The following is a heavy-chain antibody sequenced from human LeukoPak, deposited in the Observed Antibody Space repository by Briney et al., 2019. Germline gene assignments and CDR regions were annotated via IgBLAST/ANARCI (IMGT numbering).Heavy chain of an antibody. D-gene: IGHD6-19*01. CDR2: INPNSGGT. V-gene: IGHV1-2*02. J-gene: IGHJ4*02. CDR1: GYTFTGYY. Sequence: ASEKVSCKASGYTFTGYYMHWVRQAPGQVLEWMGWINPNSGGTNYGQKFQGRVTMTRDTSISTAYMELSRLRSDDTAVYYCARVSDSVARGSCDYWGQGTLVTVSS. CDR3: ARVSDSVARGSCDY.